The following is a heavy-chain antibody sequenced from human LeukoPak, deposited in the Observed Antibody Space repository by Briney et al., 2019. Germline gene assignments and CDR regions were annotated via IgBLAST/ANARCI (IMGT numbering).Heavy chain of an antibody. D-gene: IGHD6-19*01. CDR1: GGSISSYY. CDR2: IYTTGST. CDR3: ATSGWYLLPGVY. Sequence: SETLSLTCTVSGGSISSYYWSWIRQPAGKGLEWIGRIYTTGSTNYNPSLKSRVTMSVDTSKNQFSLKLSSVTAADTAVYYCATSGWYLLPGVYWGQGTLVTVSS. V-gene: IGHV4-4*07. J-gene: IGHJ4*02.